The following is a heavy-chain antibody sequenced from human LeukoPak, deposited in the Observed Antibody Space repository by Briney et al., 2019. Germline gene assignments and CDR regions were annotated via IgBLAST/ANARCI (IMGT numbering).Heavy chain of an antibody. D-gene: IGHD3-10*01. V-gene: IGHV4-61*02. CDR2: FYSSGST. J-gene: IGHJ4*02. CDR3: ARESGGFDY. Sequence: SETLSLTCTISGDSISSASYYWSWIRQPAGKGLQWIGRFYSSGSTDYNPSLKSRVTISVDRSKNQFSLRLSSVTAADTAVYYCARESGGFDYSGQGTLVTVSS. CDR1: GDSISSASYY.